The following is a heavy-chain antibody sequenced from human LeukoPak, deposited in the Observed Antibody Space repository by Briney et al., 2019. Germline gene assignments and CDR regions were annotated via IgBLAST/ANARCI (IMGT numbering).Heavy chain of an antibody. Sequence: PGGSLRLSCAASGFTFSSYWMHWVRQAPGKGLVWVSRINSDGSSTSYADSVKGRFTISRDDSKNTLYLQMNSLRADDWAVYYCARGVDTSGWLDLWGQGTLVTVSS. D-gene: IGHD5-18*01. V-gene: IGHV3-74*01. CDR1: GFTFSSYW. CDR3: ARGVDTSGWLDL. CDR2: INSDGSST. J-gene: IGHJ5*02.